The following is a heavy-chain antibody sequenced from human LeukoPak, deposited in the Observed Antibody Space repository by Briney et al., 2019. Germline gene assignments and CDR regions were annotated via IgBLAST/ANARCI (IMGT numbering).Heavy chain of an antibody. CDR1: GGSISSSSYY. V-gene: IGHV4-39*07. J-gene: IGHJ5*02. Sequence: SETLSLTCTVSGGSISSSSYYWGWIRQPPGKGLEWIGSIYYSGSTYYNPSLKSRVTISVDTSKNQSSLKLSSVTAADTAVYYCARDRPTLWFGEGNWFDPWGQGTLVTVSS. D-gene: IGHD3-10*01. CDR3: ARDRPTLWFGEGNWFDP. CDR2: IYYSGST.